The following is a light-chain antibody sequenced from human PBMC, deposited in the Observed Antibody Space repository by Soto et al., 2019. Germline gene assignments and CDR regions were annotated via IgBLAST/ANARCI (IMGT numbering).Light chain of an antibody. CDR1: QSISNY. CDR2: AAS. Sequence: DLEMTQSPSSLSASVGDRVTITCRASQSISNYLNWYQHKPGKVPKLLIYAASSLHSGVPTRFSGSRSGTDFTLTIYSLPPEDFATYYCQQSYGTPLSFGGGTKIEIK. CDR3: QQSYGTPLS. V-gene: IGKV1-39*01. J-gene: IGKJ4*01.